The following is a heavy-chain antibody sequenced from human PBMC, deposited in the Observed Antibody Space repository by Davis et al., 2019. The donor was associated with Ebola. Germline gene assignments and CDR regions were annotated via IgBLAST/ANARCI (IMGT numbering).Heavy chain of an antibody. Sequence: GESLKISCAASGFTFSSYWMSWVRQAPGKGLEWVANIKQDGSEKYYVDSVKGRFTISRDNAKNSLYLQMNSLRAEDTAVYYCARDWLRYFDWLSHWFDPWGQGTLVTVSS. V-gene: IGHV3-7*03. CDR1: GFTFSSYW. CDR3: ARDWLRYFDWLSHWFDP. D-gene: IGHD3-9*01. CDR2: IKQDGSEK. J-gene: IGHJ5*02.